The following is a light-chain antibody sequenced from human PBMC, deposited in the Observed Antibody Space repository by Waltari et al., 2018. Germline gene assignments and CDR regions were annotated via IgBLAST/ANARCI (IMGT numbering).Light chain of an antibody. V-gene: IGKV4-1*01. J-gene: IGKJ1*01. Sequence: DIVMTQSPESLAVSLGERATLNCTSSQTVLYRSSNKNYFAWYQVRPGQPPKLLISWASTRQSGVPDRFSGSGSGTDFTLTISSLQAEDVAVYYCQQYYSTPLAFGQGTKVEIK. CDR1: QTVLYRSSNKNY. CDR2: WAS. CDR3: QQYYSTPLA.